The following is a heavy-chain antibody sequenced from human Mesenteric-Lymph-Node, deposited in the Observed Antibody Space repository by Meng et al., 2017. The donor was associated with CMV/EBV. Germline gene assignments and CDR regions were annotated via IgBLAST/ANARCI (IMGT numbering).Heavy chain of an antibody. CDR2: IRYDGTIR. Sequence: GGSLRLSCAASGFTFSSYWMTWVRQAPGKGLEWVAFIRYDGTIRDYADSAKGRFTISRDNSKNTVFLEMNSLRPEDTAVYYCAKDPGEVWGQGTTVTVSS. J-gene: IGHJ6*02. V-gene: IGHV3-30*02. CDR1: GFTFSSYW. CDR3: AKDPGEV.